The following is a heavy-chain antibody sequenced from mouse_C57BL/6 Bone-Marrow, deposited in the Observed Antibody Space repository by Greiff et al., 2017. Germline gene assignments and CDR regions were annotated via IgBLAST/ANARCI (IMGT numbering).Heavy chain of an antibody. CDR2: ISSGSSTI. J-gene: IGHJ4*01. D-gene: IGHD1-1*01. CDR1: GFTFSDYG. CDR3: ARKPCYYGRSYLDY. Sequence: EVMLVESGGGLVKPGGSLKLSCAASGFTFSDYGMHWVRQAPEKGLEWVAYISSGSSTIYYADTVKGRFTISRDNAKNTLFLQMTSLRSEDTAMYDGARKPCYYGRSYLDYWGQGTSVTVAS. V-gene: IGHV5-17*01.